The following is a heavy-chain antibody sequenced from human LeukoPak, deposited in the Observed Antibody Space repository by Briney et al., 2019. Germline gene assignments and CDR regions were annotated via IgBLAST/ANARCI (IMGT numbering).Heavy chain of an antibody. CDR3: ARSGTGYYDFWSGSANWFDP. V-gene: IGHV4-34*01. CDR1: GGSFSGYY. Sequence: KSSETLSLTCAVYGGSFSGYYWSWIRQPPGKGLEWIGEINHSGSTNYNPSLKSRVTISVDTSKNQFSLKLSSVTAADTAVYYCARSGTGYYDFWSGSANWFDPWGQGTLVTVSS. D-gene: IGHD3-3*01. J-gene: IGHJ5*02. CDR2: INHSGST.